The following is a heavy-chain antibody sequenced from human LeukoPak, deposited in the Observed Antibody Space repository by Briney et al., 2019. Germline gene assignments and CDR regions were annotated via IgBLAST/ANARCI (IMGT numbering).Heavy chain of an antibody. CDR2: ISGSGGST. Sequence: GGSLRLSCAASGFTFSSYAMSWVRQAPGKGLEWVSAISGSGGSTYYADSVKGRFTISRDNSKNTLYLQMNSLRAEDTAVYYCAILRQLVEPSWYFDYWGQGTLVTVSS. D-gene: IGHD6-6*01. V-gene: IGHV3-23*01. J-gene: IGHJ4*02. CDR3: AILRQLVEPSWYFDY. CDR1: GFTFSSYA.